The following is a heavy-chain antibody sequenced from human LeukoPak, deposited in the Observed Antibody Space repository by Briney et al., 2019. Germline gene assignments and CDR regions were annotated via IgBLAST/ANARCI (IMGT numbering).Heavy chain of an antibody. V-gene: IGHV3-30*03. CDR1: GFTFRDYG. J-gene: IGHJ3*02. Sequence: GALRLSCAASGFTFRDYGMHWVRQAPGKGLEWVAIISYDDRSNYADFVKGRFTISRDNSKNTVYLQMNSLRAEDTAVYYCARERFESYGDYGIAFDIWGQGTMVTVSS. D-gene: IGHD4-17*01. CDR3: ARERFESYGDYGIAFDI. CDR2: ISYDDRSN.